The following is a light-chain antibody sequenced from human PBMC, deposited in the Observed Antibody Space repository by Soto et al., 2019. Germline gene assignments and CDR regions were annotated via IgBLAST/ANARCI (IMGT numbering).Light chain of an antibody. V-gene: IGLV2-8*01. CDR3: SSYAGSKTL. Sequence: QSALTQPPSASGSPGQSVTISCTGTSSDVGNYNYVSWYQQHPGKAPKLMIYEVTKRPSGVPDRFSGSTSGNTASLTVSGLQAEDEADYYCSSYAGSKTLFGGGTQLTVL. CDR2: EVT. CDR1: SSDVGNYNY. J-gene: IGLJ3*02.